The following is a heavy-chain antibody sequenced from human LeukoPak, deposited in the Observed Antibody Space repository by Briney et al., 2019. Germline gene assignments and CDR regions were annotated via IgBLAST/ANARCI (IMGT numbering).Heavy chain of an antibody. CDR3: AREDPRAFYDILTGYYRGYSDY. CDR1: GGSISSYY. Sequence: PSETLSLTCTVSGGSISSYYWSWIRQPPGKGLEWIGYIYYSGSTNYNPSLKSRVTISVDTSKNQFSLKLSSVTAADTAVYYCAREDPRAFYDILTGYYRGYSDYWGQGTLVTVSS. CDR2: IYYSGST. D-gene: IGHD3-9*01. J-gene: IGHJ4*02. V-gene: IGHV4-59*01.